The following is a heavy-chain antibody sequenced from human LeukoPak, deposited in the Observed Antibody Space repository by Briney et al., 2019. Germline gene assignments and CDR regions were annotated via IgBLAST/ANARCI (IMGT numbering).Heavy chain of an antibody. Sequence: ASVKVSCKASGYTLTGYYMHGVRQAPGQGLEWMGWINPNSGGTNYAKKSQGRVTMTRDTSISTAYMALSRLRSDDTAVYYCARGSLLWFGELHNFDYWGQGTLVTVSS. V-gene: IGHV1-2*02. CDR1: GYTLTGYY. J-gene: IGHJ4*02. CDR3: ARGSLLWFGELHNFDY. CDR2: INPNSGGT. D-gene: IGHD3-10*01.